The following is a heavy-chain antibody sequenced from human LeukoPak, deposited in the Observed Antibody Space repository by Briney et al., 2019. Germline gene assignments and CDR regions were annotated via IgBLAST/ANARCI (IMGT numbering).Heavy chain of an antibody. Sequence: ASVKVSCKASGYTFTSYGISWVRQAPGQGLEWMGWISAYNGNTNYAQKLQGRVTMTTDTSTSTAYMELRSLRSDHTAVYYCAAMVRGVITQRKYYYYGMDVWGQGTTVTVSS. J-gene: IGHJ6*02. CDR1: GYTFTSYG. V-gene: IGHV1-18*01. CDR2: ISAYNGNT. D-gene: IGHD3-10*01. CDR3: AAMVRGVITQRKYYYYGMDV.